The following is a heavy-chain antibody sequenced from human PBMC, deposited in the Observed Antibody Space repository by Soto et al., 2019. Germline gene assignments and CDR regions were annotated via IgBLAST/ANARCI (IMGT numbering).Heavy chain of an antibody. J-gene: IGHJ5*02. D-gene: IGHD6-25*01. CDR1: GGSLSSYY. V-gene: IGHV4-59*08. Sequence: SETLSLTCTVSGGSLSSYYWTWIRQSPGKGLEWIGYVYFSGNTNYNPSLKSRVTISIDTSNNQFSLRLASATETDTSFYYCGSVRPSGYVLSWGPGTLVTVSS. CDR3: GSVRPSGYVLS. CDR2: VYFSGNT.